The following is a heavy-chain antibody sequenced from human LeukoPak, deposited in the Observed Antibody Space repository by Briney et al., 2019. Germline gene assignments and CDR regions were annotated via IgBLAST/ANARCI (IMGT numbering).Heavy chain of an antibody. D-gene: IGHD6-13*01. Sequence: PGGSLRLSCAASGFTFNSYGMHGVRQAPGKGLEWVALIWYDGSNKYYADSVKGRFTISRDNSKNTLYLQMNSLRAEDTAVYYCARLRTYSSSWSPFDYWGQGTLVTVSS. V-gene: IGHV3-33*01. CDR2: IWYDGSNK. J-gene: IGHJ4*02. CDR1: GFTFNSYG. CDR3: ARLRTYSSSWSPFDY.